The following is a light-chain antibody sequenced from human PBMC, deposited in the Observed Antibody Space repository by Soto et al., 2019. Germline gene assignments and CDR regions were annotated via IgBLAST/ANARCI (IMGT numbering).Light chain of an antibody. CDR2: EVS. V-gene: IGLV2-8*01. J-gene: IGLJ2*01. Sequence: QSALTQPPSASGSPGQSVTISCTGTSSDVGGYNYVFWYQHHPGKAPKLMIYEVSQRPSGVPDRFSGSKSGNTASLTVSGLQAEDDADYYCSSYAGSNHVVFGGGTKLTVL. CDR3: SSYAGSNHVV. CDR1: SSDVGGYNY.